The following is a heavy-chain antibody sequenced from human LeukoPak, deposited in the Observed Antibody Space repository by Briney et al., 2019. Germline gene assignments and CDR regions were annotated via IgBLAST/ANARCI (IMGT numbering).Heavy chain of an antibody. CDR2: IKQDGTEK. V-gene: IGHV3-7*01. D-gene: IGHD3-10*02. CDR3: AELGITMIGGV. J-gene: IGHJ6*04. CDR1: GFTFSDYA. Sequence: PGGSLRLSCAASGFTFSDYAMSWVRQAPGKGLEWVANIKQDGTEKYYVDSVKGRFTISRDNAKNSLYLQMNSLRAEDTAVYYCAELGITMIGGVWGKGTTVTIPS.